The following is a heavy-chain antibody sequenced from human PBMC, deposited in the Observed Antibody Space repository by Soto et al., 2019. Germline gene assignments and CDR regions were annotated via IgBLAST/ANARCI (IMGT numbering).Heavy chain of an antibody. D-gene: IGHD1-26*01. J-gene: IGHJ4*02. Sequence: QVQLVESGGGVVQPGRSLRHSCAASGFTFSSYGMHWVRQAPGKGLEWVAVIWYDGSNKHYADPVKGRFTISRDNSKNTLSLQMNSLRAEDTAIYYCARDIDWYSNSSGFDNWGQGTLVTVSS. CDR3: ARDIDWYSNSSGFDN. CDR1: GFTFSSYG. CDR2: IWYDGSNK. V-gene: IGHV3-33*01.